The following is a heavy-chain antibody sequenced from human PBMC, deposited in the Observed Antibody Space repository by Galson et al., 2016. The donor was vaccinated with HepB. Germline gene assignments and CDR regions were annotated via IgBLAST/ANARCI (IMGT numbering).Heavy chain of an antibody. CDR2: IYWDGDE. D-gene: IGHD3-3*01. Sequence: PALVKPTQTLTLTCTFSGFSLSTSGVGVGWIRQPPGKALEWLALIYWDGDERYSPSLKPRLTIAKNTYKNHVVLTMANVDPDDTATYYCEQRKLITTFEFVTDTALYFDFWGQGILVTVSS. CDR1: GFSLSTSGVG. CDR3: EQRKLITTFEFVTDTALYFDF. J-gene: IGHJ4*02. V-gene: IGHV2-5*02.